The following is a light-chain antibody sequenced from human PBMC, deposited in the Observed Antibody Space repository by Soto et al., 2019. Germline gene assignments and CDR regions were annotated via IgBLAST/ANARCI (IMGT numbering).Light chain of an antibody. CDR3: QQYGSLVT. V-gene: IGKV3-20*01. J-gene: IGKJ4*01. CDR2: GAS. Sequence: EIVLTQSPGTLSLSPGERATLSCRASQSVNNNYLAWYQQKPGQAPRLLIYGASSRATGIPDRFSGSGSGTDFTLTISTLEPEDFAVYYCQQYGSLVTFGGGTKVEIK. CDR1: QSVNNNY.